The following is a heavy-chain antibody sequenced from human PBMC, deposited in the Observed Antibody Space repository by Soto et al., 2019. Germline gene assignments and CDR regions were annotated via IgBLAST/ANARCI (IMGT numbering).Heavy chain of an antibody. D-gene: IGHD6-13*01. V-gene: IGHV1-18*01. CDR2: ISAYNGNT. Sequence: ASVKVSCKASGYTFTSYGISWVRQAPGQGLEWMGWISAYNGNTNYAQKLQGRVTMTTNTSTSTAYMELRSLRSDDTAGYYCARDRRQQLVRVRFDPWGQGTLVTVSS. CDR3: ARDRRQQLVRVRFDP. J-gene: IGHJ5*02. CDR1: GYTFTSYG.